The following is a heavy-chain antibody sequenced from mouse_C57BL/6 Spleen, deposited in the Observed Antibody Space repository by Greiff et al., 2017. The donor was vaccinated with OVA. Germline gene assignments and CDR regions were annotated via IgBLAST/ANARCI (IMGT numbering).Heavy chain of an antibody. J-gene: IGHJ2*01. Sequence: VQLQQPGAELVKPGASVKVSCKASGYTFTSYWMHWVKQRPGQGLEWIGRIPPTDRHPHSNQKFKGKATLTVDKSSSTAYMQLSSLTSEDSAVYYCATDSSGYGDDWGQGTTLTVSS. D-gene: IGHD3-2*02. V-gene: IGHV1-74*01. CDR1: GYTFTSYW. CDR3: ATDSSGYGDD. CDR2: IPPTDRHP.